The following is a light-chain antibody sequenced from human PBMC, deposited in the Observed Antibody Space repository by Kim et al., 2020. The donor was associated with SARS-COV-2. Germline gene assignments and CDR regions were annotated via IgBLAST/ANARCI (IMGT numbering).Light chain of an antibody. Sequence: DAVMTQSPPSLPVTLGQPASISCRSSQSLVYSDGNTYLTWFQQRPGQSPRRLIYKVSNRDSGVPDRFSGSGSGTDFTLKISRVGAEDVGLYCCMQGTHWPTITFGQGTRLEIK. CDR3: MQGTHWPTIT. CDR2: KVS. V-gene: IGKV2-30*01. J-gene: IGKJ5*01. CDR1: QSLVYSDGNTY.